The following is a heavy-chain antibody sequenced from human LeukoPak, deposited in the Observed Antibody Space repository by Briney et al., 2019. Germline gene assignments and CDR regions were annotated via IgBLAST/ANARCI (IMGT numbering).Heavy chain of an antibody. J-gene: IGHJ3*02. Sequence: GGSLRLSCAASGFTFDDYAMHWVRQAPGKGLEWVSGISWNSGSIGYADSVKGRFTISRDNAKNSLYLQMNSLRAEDMALYYCAKGEQQLVLGAFDIWGQGTMVTVSS. CDR2: ISWNSGSI. D-gene: IGHD6-13*01. CDR3: AKGEQQLVLGAFDI. CDR1: GFTFDDYA. V-gene: IGHV3-9*03.